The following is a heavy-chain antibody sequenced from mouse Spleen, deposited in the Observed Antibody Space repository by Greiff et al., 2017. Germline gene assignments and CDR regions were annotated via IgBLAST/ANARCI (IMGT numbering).Heavy chain of an antibody. V-gene: IGHV5-15*01. CDR3: ARLTGTSWYFDV. J-gene: IGHJ1*01. D-gene: IGHD4-1*01. CDR2: ISNLAYSI. CDR1: GFTFSDYG. Sequence: EVHLVESGGGLVKPGGSLKLSCAASGFTFSDYGMAWVRQAPGKGPEWVAFISNLAYSIYYADTVTGRFTISRENAKNTLYLEMSSLRSEDTAMYYWARLTGTSWYFDVWGAGTTVTVSS.